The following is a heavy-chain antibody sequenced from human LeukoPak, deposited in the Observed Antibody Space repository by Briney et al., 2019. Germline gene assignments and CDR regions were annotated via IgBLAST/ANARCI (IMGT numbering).Heavy chain of an antibody. CDR3: ARGGAPIITIFGVVPPPNWFDP. CDR2: TYYRSKWYN. J-gene: IGHJ5*02. D-gene: IGHD3-3*01. V-gene: IGHV6-1*01. CDR1: GDSVSSNSAA. Sequence: SQTLSLTCAISGDSVSSNSAAWNWIRQSPSRGLEWLGRTYYRSKWYNDYAVSVKSRITINPDTSKNQFSLQLNSVTPEDTAVYYCARGGAPIITIFGVVPPPNWFDPWGQETLVTVSS.